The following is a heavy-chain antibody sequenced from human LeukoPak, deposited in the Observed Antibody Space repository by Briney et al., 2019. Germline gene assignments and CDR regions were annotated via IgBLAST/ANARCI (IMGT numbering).Heavy chain of an antibody. V-gene: IGHV1-18*01. Sequence: ASVKVSCKASGYTFTSYGISWVRQAPGQGLEWMGWIGAYNGNTNYAQKLQGRVTMTTDTSTSTAYMELRSLRSDDAAVYYCARDTDHYYGSGSYYTDYWGQGTLVTVSS. D-gene: IGHD3-10*01. CDR1: GYTFTSYG. J-gene: IGHJ4*02. CDR2: IGAYNGNT. CDR3: ARDTDHYYGSGSYYTDY.